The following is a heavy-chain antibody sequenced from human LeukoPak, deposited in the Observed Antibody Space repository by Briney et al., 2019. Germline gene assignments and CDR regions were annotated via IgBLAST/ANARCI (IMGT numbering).Heavy chain of an antibody. Sequence: GGSLRLSCAASGFTFDHYGMSWVRQAPGKGLEWVSGINWNGDSTGYADSVKGRFTISRDNAKNSLYLEMNSLRAEDTAVYYCARNLGRFCSSASCFFYYYYGMDVWGQGTTVTVSS. CDR2: INWNGDST. CDR1: GFTFDHYG. J-gene: IGHJ6*02. D-gene: IGHD2-2*01. CDR3: ARNLGRFCSSASCFFYYYYGMDV. V-gene: IGHV3-20*04.